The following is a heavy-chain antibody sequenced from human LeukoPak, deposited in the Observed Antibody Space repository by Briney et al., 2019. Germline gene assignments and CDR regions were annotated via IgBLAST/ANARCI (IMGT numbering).Heavy chain of an antibody. Sequence: TGESLKISCKASGYSFISYWINWVRQMPGKGLEWMGRIDPSDSYTNYSPSFEGHVTISADKSITTAYLQWSSLQASDTAMYYCARSQYSSSSDWDYWGQGTLVTVSS. CDR2: IDPSDSYT. CDR1: GYSFISYW. D-gene: IGHD6-6*01. J-gene: IGHJ4*02. CDR3: ARSQYSSSSDWDY. V-gene: IGHV5-10-1*01.